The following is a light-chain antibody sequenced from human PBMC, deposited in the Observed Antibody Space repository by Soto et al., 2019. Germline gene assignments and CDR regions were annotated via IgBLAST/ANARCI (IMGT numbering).Light chain of an antibody. J-gene: IGLJ3*02. Sequence: QSALTQPRSVSGSPGQSVTISCTGTSSDVGGYNYVSWYQQHPGKAPKLMIYDVNKRPSGVPDRFSGSKSGNAASLTISGLQAEDEAEYYCCSYAGSYWVFGGGTKLTVL. V-gene: IGLV2-11*01. CDR1: SSDVGGYNY. CDR3: CSYAGSYWV. CDR2: DVN.